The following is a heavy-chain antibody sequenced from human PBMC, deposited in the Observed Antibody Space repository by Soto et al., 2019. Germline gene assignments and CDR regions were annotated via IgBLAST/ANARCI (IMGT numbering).Heavy chain of an antibody. J-gene: IGHJ4*02. D-gene: IGHD3-22*01. Sequence: ASVKVSCKASGGTFSSYAISWVRQAPEQGLEWMGGIIPIFGTANYAQKFQGRVTITADESTSTAYMELSSLRSEDTAVYYCARDRSYYDSSGYYYTPYFDYWGQGTLVTVSS. CDR1: GGTFSSYA. CDR3: ARDRSYYDSSGYYYTPYFDY. V-gene: IGHV1-69*13. CDR2: IIPIFGTA.